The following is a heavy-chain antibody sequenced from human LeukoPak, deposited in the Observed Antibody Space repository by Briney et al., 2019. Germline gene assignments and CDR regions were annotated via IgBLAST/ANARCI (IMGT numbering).Heavy chain of an antibody. CDR2: IRSKANSYAT. V-gene: IGHV3-73*01. J-gene: IGHJ4*02. CDR1: GFTFSGSA. CDR3: TRHGERYSSGWDTSDY. D-gene: IGHD6-19*01. Sequence: GGSLRLSCAASGFTFSGSAMHWVRQASGKGLEWVGRIRSKANSYATAYAASVKGRFTISRDDSENTAYLQMNSLKTEDTAVYYCTRHGERYSSGWDTSDYWGQGTLVTVSS.